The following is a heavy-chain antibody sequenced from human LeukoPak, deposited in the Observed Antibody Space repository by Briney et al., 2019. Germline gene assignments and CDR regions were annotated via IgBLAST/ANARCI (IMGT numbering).Heavy chain of an antibody. CDR1: GFTFSSYS. J-gene: IGHJ4*02. CDR3: AKAFITMVRGATTVVDY. CDR2: ISGSGGST. V-gene: IGHV3-23*01. Sequence: GGSLRLSCAASGFTFSSYSMNWVRQAPGKGLEWVSAISGSGGSTYYADSVKGRFTISRDNSKNTLYLQMNSLRAEDTAVYYCAKAFITMVRGATTVVDYWGQGTLVTVSS. D-gene: IGHD3-10*01.